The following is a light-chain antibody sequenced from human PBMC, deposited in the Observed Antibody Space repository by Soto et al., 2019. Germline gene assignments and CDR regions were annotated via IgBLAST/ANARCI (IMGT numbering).Light chain of an antibody. Sequence: EVMMTQSPATLSLSPGERATLSCRASQSVSSNLAWYQQRRGQAPRLLLYGASSRATGIPARFSGSGSGTEFTLTISSLQSEDVAVYYCQQYDNWPPLTFGGGTKVEIK. CDR2: GAS. CDR3: QQYDNWPPLT. V-gene: IGKV3D-15*01. CDR1: QSVSSN. J-gene: IGKJ4*01.